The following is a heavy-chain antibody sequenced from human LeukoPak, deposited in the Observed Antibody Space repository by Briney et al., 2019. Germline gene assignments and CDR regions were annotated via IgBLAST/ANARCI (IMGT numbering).Heavy chain of an antibody. CDR2: ISGSGGST. J-gene: IGHJ4*02. Sequence: SGGSLRLSCAASGFTFSSYAMSWVRQAPGKGLEWVSAISGSGGSTYYADSVKGRFTISRDNSKNTLYLQMNSLRAEDTAVYYCAKDNPFGMVYAIRGEIDYWGQGTLVTVSS. V-gene: IGHV3-23*01. D-gene: IGHD2-8*01. CDR1: GFTFSSYA. CDR3: AKDNPFGMVYAIRGEIDY.